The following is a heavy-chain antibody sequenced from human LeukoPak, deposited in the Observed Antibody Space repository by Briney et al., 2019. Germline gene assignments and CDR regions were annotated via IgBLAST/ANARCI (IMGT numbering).Heavy chain of an antibody. CDR3: AKRDWPYFFDY. CDR1: GFWFSNYG. D-gene: IGHD3/OR15-3a*01. CDR2: ITRSGAET. J-gene: IGHJ4*02. V-gene: IGHV3-23*01. Sequence: PGGSLRLSCAASGFWFSNYGMNWVRQAPGKRLEWVSVITRSGAETYYADSVKGRFTVFRDNSKNTLYLQMNSLRADDTAVYYCAKRDWPYFFDYWGQGTPVTVSS.